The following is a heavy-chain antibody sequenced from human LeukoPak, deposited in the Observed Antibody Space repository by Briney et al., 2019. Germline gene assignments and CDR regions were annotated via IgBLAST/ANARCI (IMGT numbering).Heavy chain of an antibody. J-gene: IGHJ6*03. D-gene: IGHD2-2*01. CDR3: ARWSCSSTSCSSYYYYYYMDV. Sequence: GGSLRLSCAASGFTFSTYNMNWVRQAPGKGLEWVSYISSSSSTIYYADSVKGRFTISRDNAKNSLYLQMNSLRAEDTAVHYCARWSCSSTSCSSYYYYYYMDVWGKGTTVTVSS. CDR1: GFTFSTYN. V-gene: IGHV3-48*01. CDR2: ISSSSSTI.